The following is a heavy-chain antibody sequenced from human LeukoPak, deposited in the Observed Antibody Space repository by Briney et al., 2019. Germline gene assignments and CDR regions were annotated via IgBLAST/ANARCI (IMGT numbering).Heavy chain of an antibody. CDR1: GFTFDDYG. CDR3: ARAGIPGQSYFMDV. Sequence: PGGSLRLSCAASGFTFDDYGMSWVRQAPGKGLEWVSGINWNGGSTGYADSVKGRFTISRDNAKNSLYLQMSSLRAEDTALYYCARAGIPGQSYFMDVWGKGTTVTVSS. D-gene: IGHD2-2*02. J-gene: IGHJ6*03. V-gene: IGHV3-20*04. CDR2: INWNGGST.